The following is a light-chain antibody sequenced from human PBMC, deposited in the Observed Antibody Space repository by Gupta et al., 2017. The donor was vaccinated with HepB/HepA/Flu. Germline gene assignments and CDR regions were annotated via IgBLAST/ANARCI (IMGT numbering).Light chain of an antibody. CDR3: TAYTTGGTYV. Sequence: QSALTQPPSVSGSPGQSVPISCTGTSIDVGFYDHASWYQQPPGTAPKLLIYEVTDRPSGVPNRFSGAKSGNTAFLTISGLQGEDETDYYCTAYTTGGTYVFGSGTTVRVL. CDR1: SIDVGFYDH. J-gene: IGLJ1*01. V-gene: IGLV2-18*02. CDR2: EVT.